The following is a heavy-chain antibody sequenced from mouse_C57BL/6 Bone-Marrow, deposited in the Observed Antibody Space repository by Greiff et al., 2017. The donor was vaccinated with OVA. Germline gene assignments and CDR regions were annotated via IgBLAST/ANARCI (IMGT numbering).Heavy chain of an antibody. CDR3: TREDYYDYDVLFDY. CDR2: ISSGGDYI. J-gene: IGHJ2*01. CDR1: GFTFSSYA. Sequence: EVQGVESGEGLVKPGGSLKLSCAASGFTFSSYAMSWVRQTPEKRLEWVAYISSGGDYIYYADTVKGRFTISRDNARNTLYLQMSSLKSEDTAMYYCTREDYYDYDVLFDYWGQGTTLTVSS. D-gene: IGHD2-4*01. V-gene: IGHV5-9-1*02.